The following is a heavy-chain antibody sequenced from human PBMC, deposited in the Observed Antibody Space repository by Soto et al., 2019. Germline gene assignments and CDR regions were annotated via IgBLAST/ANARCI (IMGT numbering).Heavy chain of an antibody. D-gene: IGHD3-9*01. V-gene: IGHV1-69*01. CDR3: AREEVLGYFGWLRYVMDV. Sequence: SPVKLARKGSVGAYSGYVVSCLLKAPGQGLERMGGVMPIFGPANYAQKFQGRVTITADDPRCPAYMELSSLRSEDTAVYYCAREEVLGYFGWLRYVMDVWGQGTTVIVSS. J-gene: IGHJ6*01. CDR1: VGAYSGYV. CDR2: VMPIFGPA.